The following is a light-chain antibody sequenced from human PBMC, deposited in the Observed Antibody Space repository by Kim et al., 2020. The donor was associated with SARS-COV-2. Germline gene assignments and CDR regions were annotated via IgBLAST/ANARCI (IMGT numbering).Light chain of an antibody. J-gene: IGLJ3*02. CDR1: VLAKKY. V-gene: IGLV3-27*01. CDR2: KDR. Sequence: SVSPGQTARITCSGDVLAKKYARWFQQKPGQAPVLVIDKDRERPSGIPERFSGSSSGTTVTLTISGAQVEDESDYYCYSAADNNRVFGGGTQLTVL. CDR3: YSAADNNRV.